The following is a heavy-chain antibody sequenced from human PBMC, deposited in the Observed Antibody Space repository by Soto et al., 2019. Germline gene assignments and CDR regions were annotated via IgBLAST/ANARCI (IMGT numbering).Heavy chain of an antibody. CDR2: LFSGASS. CDR1: GXAISSGY. CDR3: ARDTYSSGWYDS. D-gene: IGHD6-19*01. V-gene: IGHV3-53*05. Sequence: GSLRLSGAASGXAISSGYMAWVRQAPGKGLEWSSVLFSGASSYYADSVKGRFTISRDNSKNTLSLEMSSMRVEDTCVYFCARDTYSSGWYDSWGQGTLVTVSS. J-gene: IGHJ5*01.